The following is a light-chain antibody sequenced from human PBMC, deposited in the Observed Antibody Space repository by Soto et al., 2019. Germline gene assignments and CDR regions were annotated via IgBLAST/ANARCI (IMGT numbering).Light chain of an antibody. V-gene: IGKV3-15*01. CDR3: QQYNNWPQT. CDR1: QPVIRN. J-gene: IGKJ1*01. Sequence: IGMKKSPATLSVSPGDGGTLSCRASQPVIRNYLAWHQQRPGQTPRLLVYGASTRATGTPARFSGSGSGTEFTLTISSLQSEDFAVYYCQQYNNWPQTFGQGTKVDIK. CDR2: GAS.